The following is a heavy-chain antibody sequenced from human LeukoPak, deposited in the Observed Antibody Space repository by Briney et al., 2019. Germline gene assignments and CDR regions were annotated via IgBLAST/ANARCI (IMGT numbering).Heavy chain of an antibody. V-gene: IGHV3-23*01. CDR3: AKDKQGIVVVPAAASGFDY. Sequence: GGSLRLSCAASGFTFSSYAMSWVRQAPGKGLEWVSAISGSGGSTYYADSVKGRFTISRDNSKNTLYLQMNSLRAEDTAVYYCAKDKQGIVVVPAAASGFDYWGQGTLVTVSS. D-gene: IGHD2-2*01. CDR2: ISGSGGST. CDR1: GFTFSSYA. J-gene: IGHJ4*02.